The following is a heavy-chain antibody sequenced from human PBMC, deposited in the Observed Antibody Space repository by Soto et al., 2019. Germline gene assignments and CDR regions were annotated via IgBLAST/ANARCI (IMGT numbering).Heavy chain of an antibody. CDR1: GYSISSGYY. CDR3: ARARDYYDSSGYYHYRYSDY. Sequence: PSETLSLTCAVSGYSISSGYYWGWIRQPPGKGLEWIGSISHSGSTYYNPSLKSRVTISVDTSKNQFSLKLSSVTAADTAVYYCARARDYYDSSGYYHYRYSDYWGQGTLVTVS. V-gene: IGHV4-38-2*01. J-gene: IGHJ4*02. D-gene: IGHD3-22*01. CDR2: ISHSGST.